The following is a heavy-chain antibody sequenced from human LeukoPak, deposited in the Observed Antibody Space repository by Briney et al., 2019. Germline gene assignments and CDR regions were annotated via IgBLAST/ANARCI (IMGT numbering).Heavy chain of an antibody. V-gene: IGHV1-8*03. CDR2: MSPKRANT. CDR1: GYTFTSYG. Sequence: GASVKVSCKASGYTFTSYGISWVRQASGQGLEWMGWMSPKRANTGYAQKFQGRVTITRDTSISTAYMELSSLTSEDTAVYYCARTPPRGLIDYWGQGTLVTVSS. J-gene: IGHJ4*02. D-gene: IGHD3-16*01. CDR3: ARTPPRGLIDY.